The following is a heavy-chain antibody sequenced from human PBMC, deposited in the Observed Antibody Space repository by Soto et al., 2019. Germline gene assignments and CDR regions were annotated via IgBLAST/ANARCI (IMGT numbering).Heavy chain of an antibody. Sequence: PSETLCLTCTVSGFSISSSSYYWVWIRQPPGKGLEWIGSIYYSGSTYYNPSLKSRVTISVDTSKNQFSLKLSSVTAADTAVYYCASAGVVTSAFDIWGQGTMVTVSS. CDR2: IYYSGST. CDR1: GFSISSSSYY. J-gene: IGHJ3*02. V-gene: IGHV4-39*01. D-gene: IGHD2-21*02. CDR3: ASAGVVTSAFDI.